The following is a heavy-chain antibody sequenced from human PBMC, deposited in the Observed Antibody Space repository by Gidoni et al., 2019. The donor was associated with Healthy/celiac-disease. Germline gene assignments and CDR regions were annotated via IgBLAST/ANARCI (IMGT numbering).Heavy chain of an antibody. J-gene: IGHJ6*02. CDR2: ISSSGSTI. CDR1: GFTFSSYE. CDR3: ARGPAGVVVPSSSYYYGMDV. Sequence: EVQLVASGGGLVQPGGSLRLSCAASGFTFSSYEMNWVRQAPGKGLEWVSYISSSGSTIYYADSVKGRFTISRDNAKNSLYLQMNSLRAEDTAVYYCARGPAGVVVPSSSYYYGMDVWGQGTTVTVSS. V-gene: IGHV3-48*03. D-gene: IGHD2-2*01.